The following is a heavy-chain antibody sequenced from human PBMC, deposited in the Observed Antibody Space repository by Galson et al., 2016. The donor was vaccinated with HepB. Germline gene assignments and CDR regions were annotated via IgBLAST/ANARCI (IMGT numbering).Heavy chain of an antibody. CDR2: ISFSGTST. D-gene: IGHD1-1*01. CDR3: ASPTGITDY. Sequence: SLRLSCAASGFTFSDFYMSWIRQAPGKGLDWVSYISFSGTSTYYADSVKGRFTISRDNAKNSLYLQMNSLTAEDTAVYYCASPTGITDYWGQGTLVTVSS. J-gene: IGHJ4*02. V-gene: IGHV3-11*01. CDR1: GFTFSDFY.